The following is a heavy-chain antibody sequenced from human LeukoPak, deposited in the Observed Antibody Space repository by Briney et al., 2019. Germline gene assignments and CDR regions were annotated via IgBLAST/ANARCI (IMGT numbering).Heavy chain of an antibody. D-gene: IGHD4-17*01. Sequence: SETLSLTCGVYGGSFRGYYWSWIRQPPGKGLEWIGEVKHSGSTNYNPSLKSRVTISVDTSKNQFSLKLSSVAAADTAVYYCARIRVGTTVTAQYYYYGMDVWGQGTTVTVSS. J-gene: IGHJ6*02. CDR2: VKHSGST. CDR3: ARIRVGTTVTAQYYYYGMDV. CDR1: GGSFRGYY. V-gene: IGHV4-34*01.